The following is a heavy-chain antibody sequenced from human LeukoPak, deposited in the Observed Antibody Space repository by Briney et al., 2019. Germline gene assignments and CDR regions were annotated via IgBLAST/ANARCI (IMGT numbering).Heavy chain of an antibody. CDR2: INQGGSEE. Sequence: GGSLRLSCAASGFTFSNYWMTWVRQAPGKGLEWVAHINQGGSEEHYMDSAKARFTISRDNAKNLLSLQMNSLRAEDTAVYYCVRDGGVSGYDLLDYWGQGTLVTVSS. D-gene: IGHD5-12*01. CDR1: GFTFSNYW. V-gene: IGHV3-7*01. CDR3: VRDGGVSGYDLLDY. J-gene: IGHJ4*02.